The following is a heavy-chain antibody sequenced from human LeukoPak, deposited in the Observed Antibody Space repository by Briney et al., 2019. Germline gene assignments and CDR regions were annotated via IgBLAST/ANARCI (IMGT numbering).Heavy chain of an antibody. D-gene: IGHD6-13*01. CDR3: ARGGISSWDSNWFDP. V-gene: IGHV3-64*01. CDR1: GFTFSSYA. CDR2: ISSNGGST. J-gene: IGHJ5*02. Sequence: GSLRLSCAASGFTFSSYAMHWVRQAPGKGLEYVSAISSNGGSTYYANSVKGRFTISRDNSKNTLYLQMGSLRAEDMAVYYCARGGISSWDSNWFDPWGQGTLVTVSS.